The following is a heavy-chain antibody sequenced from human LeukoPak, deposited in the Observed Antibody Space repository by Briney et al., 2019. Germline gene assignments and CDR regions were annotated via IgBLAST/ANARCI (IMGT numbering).Heavy chain of an antibody. CDR2: IYYSGST. J-gene: IGHJ4*02. CDR1: GYSISSGYY. Sequence: SETLSLTCSVSGYSISSGYYWGWIRQPPGKGLEWIGSIYYSGSTYYNPSLKSRVTISVDTSKNQFSLKLSSVTAADTAVYYCARSIYYYDSSGYLDFDYWGQGTLVTVSS. D-gene: IGHD3-22*01. V-gene: IGHV4-38-2*02. CDR3: ARSIYYYDSSGYLDFDY.